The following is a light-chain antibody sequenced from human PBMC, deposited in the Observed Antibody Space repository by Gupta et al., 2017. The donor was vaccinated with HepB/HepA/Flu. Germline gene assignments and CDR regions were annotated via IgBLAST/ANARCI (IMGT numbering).Light chain of an antibody. CDR2: DVS. CDR1: SSDVGGYKY. J-gene: IGLJ2*01. CDR3: SSYTDITTSVI. V-gene: IGLV2-14*03. Sequence: QSALTQPASVSGSPGQSSNISCIGTSSDVGGYKYVSWYQQLPGKAPKLLLYDVSSRPSGVSNRFSGSKSANTASLTISGLQPEDEADYFCSSYTDITTSVIFGGGTRLTVL.